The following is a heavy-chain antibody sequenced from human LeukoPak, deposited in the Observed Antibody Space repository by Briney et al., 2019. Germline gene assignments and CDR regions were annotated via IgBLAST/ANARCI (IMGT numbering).Heavy chain of an antibody. CDR2: ISNDGGGT. J-gene: IGHJ5*02. CDR1: GFIFNNYG. CDR3: AKGGNGYFVDL. D-gene: IGHD5-18*01. V-gene: IGHV3-23*01. Sequence: GGSLRLSCAASGFIFNNYGLIWVRQAPGKGLEWVSAISNDGGGTTYADFVKGRFTISRDNSKNTLFLQMNSLRAEDTALYYCAKGGNGYFVDLWGQGTLVTVSS.